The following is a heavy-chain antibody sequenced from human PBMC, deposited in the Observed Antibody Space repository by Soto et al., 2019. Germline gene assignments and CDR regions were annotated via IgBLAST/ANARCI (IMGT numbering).Heavy chain of an antibody. Sequence: EVQLVESGGGLVQPGGSLRLSCAASGFTFSDRFMDWVRQAPGKGLEWIGRAKSRARGFATQYADSVKGRFTVSRDESTSSFYLQMNTLKAGDTAVYYCASPKVSCDALRDRYFDFWGRGTLVTVSS. J-gene: IGHJ2*01. CDR1: GFTFSDRF. CDR2: AKSRARGFAT. V-gene: IGHV3-72*01. D-gene: IGHD3-10*01. CDR3: ASPKVSCDALRDRYFDF.